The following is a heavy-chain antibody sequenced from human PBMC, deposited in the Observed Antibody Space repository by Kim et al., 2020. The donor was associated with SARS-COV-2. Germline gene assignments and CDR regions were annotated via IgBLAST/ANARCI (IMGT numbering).Heavy chain of an antibody. CDR2: IGTNT. CDR3: ARTSHMDV. V-gene: IGHV3-23*01. Sequence: GGSLRLSCAASGFTFSNSAMSWVRQAPGKGLEWVSTIGTNTYYADSVKGRFAFSRDNSKNTLYLQMNSLRAEDTAVYFCARTSHMDVGGQGTTVTVSS. CDR1: GFTFSNSA. D-gene: IGHD1-1*01. J-gene: IGHJ6*02.